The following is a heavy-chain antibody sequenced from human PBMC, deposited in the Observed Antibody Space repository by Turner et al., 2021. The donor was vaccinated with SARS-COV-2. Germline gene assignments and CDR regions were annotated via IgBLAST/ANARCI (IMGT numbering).Heavy chain of an antibody. CDR1: GFTLSRYG. CDR3: AKNLIRHYQLLYPPNYYGMDV. J-gene: IGHJ6*02. V-gene: IGHV3-30*18. D-gene: IGHD2-2*02. Sequence: QVQLVASGGGVVQPWRSLRLSCAASGFTLSRYGMHWARQATGKGLEWVAVISYDGSNKYYADSVKGRFTISRENSKNTLYLQMNSLRAEDTAVYYCAKNLIRHYQLLYPPNYYGMDVWGQGTTVTVSS. CDR2: ISYDGSNK.